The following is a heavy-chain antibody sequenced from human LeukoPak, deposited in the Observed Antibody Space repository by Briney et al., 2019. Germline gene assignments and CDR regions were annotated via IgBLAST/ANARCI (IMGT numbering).Heavy chain of an antibody. J-gene: IGHJ4*02. V-gene: IGHV3-21*01. Sequence: GGSLRLSCAASGFTFNSYSMNWVRQAPGKGLEWVSSISGSINYISYADSVKGRLTISRDNAKNSLSLQMNSLRADDTAVYYCARGEERWDLLSPYFFDYWGQGTLVTVSS. D-gene: IGHD1-26*01. CDR3: ARGEERWDLLSPYFFDY. CDR1: GFTFNSYS. CDR2: ISGSINYI.